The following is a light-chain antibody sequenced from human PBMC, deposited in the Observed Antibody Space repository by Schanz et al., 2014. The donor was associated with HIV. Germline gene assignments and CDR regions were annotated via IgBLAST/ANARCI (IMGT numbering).Light chain of an antibody. J-gene: IGLJ3*02. CDR1: SSDVGAYNS. Sequence: QSALTQPASVSGSPGQSITISCTGTSSDVGAYNSVSWFQQYPGKAPRLLISEVNKRPSGVPDRFSGSKSDNTASLTISGLQAEDEADYHCSSFTSSNTWVFGGGTKVTVL. CDR3: SSFTSSNTWV. V-gene: IGLV2-14*01. CDR2: EVN.